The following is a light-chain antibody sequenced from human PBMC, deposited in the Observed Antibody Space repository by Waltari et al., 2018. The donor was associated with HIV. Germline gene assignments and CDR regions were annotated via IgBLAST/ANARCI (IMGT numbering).Light chain of an antibody. Sequence: DIQMTQSPYSLSASVGDRVTITCRASQSISSYLNLYQQKPGKAPKLLIYAASSLQSGVPSRFSGSGSGTDFTLTISSLQPEDFATYYCQQSYSTMYTFGQGTKLEIK. CDR3: QQSYSTMYT. CDR1: QSISSY. V-gene: IGKV1-39*01. CDR2: AAS. J-gene: IGKJ2*01.